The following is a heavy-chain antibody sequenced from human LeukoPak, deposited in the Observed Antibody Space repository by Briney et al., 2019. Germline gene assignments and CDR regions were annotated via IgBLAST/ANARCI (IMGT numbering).Heavy chain of an antibody. D-gene: IGHD3-16*01. CDR3: ARRRGGINWFDP. V-gene: IGHV4-39*01. CDR2: IYYSEST. CDR1: GGSISSSSYY. J-gene: IGHJ5*02. Sequence: SETLSLTCTVSGGSISSSSYYWGWIRQPPGKGLEWIGSIYYSESTYQNPSLNSRATISVDSSKNQFSLKLSSVTAADTALYYCARRRGGINWFDPWGQGTLVTVSS.